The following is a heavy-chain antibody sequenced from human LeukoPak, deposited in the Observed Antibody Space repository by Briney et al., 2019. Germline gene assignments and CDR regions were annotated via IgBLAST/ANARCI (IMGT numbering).Heavy chain of an antibody. CDR1: GFTFSSYW. D-gene: IGHD4/OR15-4a*01. CDR3: AKGGAPRRDFDY. Sequence: GGSLRLSCAASGFTFSSYWMSWVRQAPGKGLEWVSAISGSGGSTYYADSVKGRFTISRDNSKNTLYLQMNSLRAEDTAVYYCAKGGAPRRDFDYWGQGTLVTVSS. V-gene: IGHV3-23*01. J-gene: IGHJ4*02. CDR2: ISGSGGST.